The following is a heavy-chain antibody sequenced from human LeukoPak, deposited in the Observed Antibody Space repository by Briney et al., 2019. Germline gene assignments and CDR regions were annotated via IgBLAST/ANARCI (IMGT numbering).Heavy chain of an antibody. CDR3: ARRASYSSGWYDGFDY. J-gene: IGHJ4*02. V-gene: IGHV4-59*08. D-gene: IGHD6-19*01. Sequence: SETLSLTCTVSGGSISSYYWSWIRQPPGKGLEWIGYIYYSGSTNYNPSLKSRVTISVDTSKNQFSLKLSSVTAADTAVYYCARRASYSSGWYDGFDYWGQGTLVTVSS. CDR2: IYYSGST. CDR1: GGSISSYY.